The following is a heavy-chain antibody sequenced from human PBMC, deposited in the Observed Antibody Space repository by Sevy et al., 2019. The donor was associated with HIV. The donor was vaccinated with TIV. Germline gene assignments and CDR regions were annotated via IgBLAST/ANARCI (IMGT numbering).Heavy chain of an antibody. J-gene: IGHJ4*02. V-gene: IGHV1-2*02. CDR1: GYNFIDYY. CDR2: INPKTGGT. Sequence: ASVKVSCKASGYNFIDYYIHWLRQAPGNGLEWLGWINPKTGGTNLSQKFQGRLTMTTDTSTSTAYMELTRLRSGHSSTHGDRAIYFCARTLSGYDFNYFDYWGQGTLVTVSS. CDR3: RAIYFCARTLSGYDFNYFDY. D-gene: IGHD5-12*01.